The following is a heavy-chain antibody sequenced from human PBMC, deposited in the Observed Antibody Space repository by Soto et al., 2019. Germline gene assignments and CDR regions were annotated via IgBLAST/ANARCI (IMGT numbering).Heavy chain of an antibody. Sequence: AVYGGSFSGYYWSWIRQPPGKGLEWIGEINHSGSTNYNPSLKSRVTISVDTSKNQFSLKLSSVTAADTAVYYCAVAAAPGWFDPWGQGTLVTVSS. D-gene: IGHD6-13*01. CDR1: GGSFSGYY. CDR3: AVAAAPGWFDP. J-gene: IGHJ5*02. V-gene: IGHV4-34*01. CDR2: INHSGST.